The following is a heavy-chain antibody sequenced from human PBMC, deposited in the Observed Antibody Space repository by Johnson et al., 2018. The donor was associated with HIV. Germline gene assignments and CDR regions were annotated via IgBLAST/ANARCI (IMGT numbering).Heavy chain of an antibody. CDR2: IYSGGST. D-gene: IGHD5-18*01. J-gene: IGHJ3*01. CDR3: ARGYSYGFVLS. Sequence: VQLMESGGGLVQPGGSLRLSCAASGFTVSSNYMSWVRQAPGKGLEWVSVIYSGGSTYYADSVKGRFTISTDNSKNTLYIQMNSLRADDTAVYYCARGYSYGFVLSWGQGTMVTVSP. CDR1: GFTVSSNY. V-gene: IGHV3-66*01.